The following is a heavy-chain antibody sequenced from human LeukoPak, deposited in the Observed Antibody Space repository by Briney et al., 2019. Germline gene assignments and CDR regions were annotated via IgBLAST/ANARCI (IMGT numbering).Heavy chain of an antibody. D-gene: IGHD6-13*01. J-gene: IGHJ4*02. V-gene: IGHV4-31*03. CDR2: IYYSGST. CDR1: GGSISSGGSY. CDR3: AGTIAAAVYY. Sequence: SETLSLTCTVSGGSISSGGSYWSWIRQHPGKGLEWIGYIYYSGSTYYNPSLKSRVTISVDTSKNQFSLKLSSVTAADTAVYYCAGTIAAAVYYWGQGTLVTVSS.